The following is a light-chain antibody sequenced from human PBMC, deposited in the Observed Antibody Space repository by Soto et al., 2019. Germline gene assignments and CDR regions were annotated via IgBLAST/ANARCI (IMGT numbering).Light chain of an antibody. CDR3: QQSNGFPRLT. Sequence: DIQMTEAPSTLSASVLYRVTITCRSSQSTNSWLAWYQQKPGKAPKVLIYDVSSLQSGVPSRFSGSGSGTDFTLTINSLQPEDSATYYCQQSNGFPRLTFGGGTKVDIK. J-gene: IGKJ4*01. V-gene: IGKV1-5*01. CDR1: QSTNSW. CDR2: DVS.